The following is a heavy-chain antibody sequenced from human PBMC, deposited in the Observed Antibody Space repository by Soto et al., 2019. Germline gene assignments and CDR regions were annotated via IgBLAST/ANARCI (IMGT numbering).Heavy chain of an antibody. CDR3: ARTVQRGARQGSEWLLLRWLDY. CDR2: IYYSGST. J-gene: IGHJ4*02. Sequence: PSETLSLTCTVSGGSISSGGYYWSWIRQHPGKGLEWIGYIYYSGSTYYNPSLKSRVTISVDTSKNQFSLKLSSVTAADTAVYYCARTVQRGARQGSEWLLLRWLDYWGQGTLVTVSS. D-gene: IGHD3-22*01. CDR1: GGSISSGGYY. V-gene: IGHV4-31*03.